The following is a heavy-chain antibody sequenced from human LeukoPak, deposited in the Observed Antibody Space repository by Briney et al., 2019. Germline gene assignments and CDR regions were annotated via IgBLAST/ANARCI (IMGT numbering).Heavy chain of an antibody. CDR3: ARADSSGWYGGFDY. CDR2: IIPIFGTA. D-gene: IGHD6-19*01. CDR1: GGTFSSYA. J-gene: IGHJ4*02. Sequence: GASVKVSSKASGGTFSSYAISWVRQAPGHGREWMGRIIPIFGTAKYAQKFQGRVMITTDESTSTAYMELSSLRSEDTAVYYCARADSSGWYGGFDYWGQGTLVTVSS. V-gene: IGHV1-69*05.